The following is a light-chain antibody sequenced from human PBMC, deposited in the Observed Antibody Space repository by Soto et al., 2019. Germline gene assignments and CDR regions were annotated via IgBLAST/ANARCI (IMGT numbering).Light chain of an antibody. CDR3: QSYDRSLSASV. CDR2: GNN. Sequence: QAVVTQPPSVSGAPGQRVTMSCTGSRSNIGAGYDVHWYQQLPGTAPKLLIYGNNNRPSGVPDRFSGAKSGTSASLAITGLQAEDEADYYCQSYDRSLSASVFGGGTKLTVL. V-gene: IGLV1-40*01. CDR1: RSNIGAGYD. J-gene: IGLJ2*01.